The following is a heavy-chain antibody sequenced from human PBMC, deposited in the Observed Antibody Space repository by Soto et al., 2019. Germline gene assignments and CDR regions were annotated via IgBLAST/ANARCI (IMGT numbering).Heavy chain of an antibody. V-gene: IGHV3-11*01. CDR3: AWGYSSSWTNNRFDP. Sequence: QVQLVESGGGLVKPGGSLRLYCAASGFSFSDYYMTWIRQAPGKGLARVSYISSSGGTKYHADSVNGRFTISRDNAKNSLYRQMNCPRADDTAVYYCAWGYSSSWTNNRFDPWGQGTLVTVSS. CDR1: GFSFSDYY. D-gene: IGHD6-13*01. CDR2: ISSSGGTK. J-gene: IGHJ5*02.